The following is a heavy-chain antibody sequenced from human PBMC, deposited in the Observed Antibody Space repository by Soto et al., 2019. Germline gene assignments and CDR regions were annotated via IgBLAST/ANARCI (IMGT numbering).Heavy chain of an antibody. J-gene: IGHJ6*02. D-gene: IGHD2-21*01. CDR1: GYSFTSYW. CDR2: IYPGDSDT. CDR3: ARLDLSVVYNYYGMDV. V-gene: IGHV5-51*01. Sequence: GESLKISCKGSGYSFTSYWIGWVRQMPGKGLEWMGIIYPGDSDTRYSPSFQGQVTISADKSISTAYLQWSSLKASDTAMYYCARLDLSVVYNYYGMDVWGQGTTVTVSS.